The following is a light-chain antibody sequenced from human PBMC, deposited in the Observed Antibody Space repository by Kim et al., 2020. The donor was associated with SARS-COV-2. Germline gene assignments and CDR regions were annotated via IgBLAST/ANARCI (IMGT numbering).Light chain of an antibody. CDR2: NDN. CDR1: SCDVGSYYY. V-gene: IGLV2-11*01. Sequence: QSALIQPPSVSGSPGQTVTISCTETSCDVGSYYYVHWYQHNPGTAPKPMIYNDNTQPSGVPDRFSGSKSGTTASLTISGLQAEDEADYYCCSYESSVTLWLFGVGTQ. J-gene: IGLJ3*02. CDR3: CSYESSVTLWL.